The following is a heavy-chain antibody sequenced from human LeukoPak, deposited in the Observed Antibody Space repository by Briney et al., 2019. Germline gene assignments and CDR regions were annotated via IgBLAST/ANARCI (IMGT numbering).Heavy chain of an antibody. CDR1: GFTFSTCA. J-gene: IGHJ4*02. D-gene: IGHD3-10*01. Sequence: GGPLRLSCAASGFTFSTCAMNWVRQAPGKGLEWISYITSTSSTIYYADSVKGRFTISRDNAKNSLYLQMNSLRDEDTAVYYCASFGITVDWGQGTLVTVSS. V-gene: IGHV3-48*02. CDR2: ITSTSSTI. CDR3: ASFGITVD.